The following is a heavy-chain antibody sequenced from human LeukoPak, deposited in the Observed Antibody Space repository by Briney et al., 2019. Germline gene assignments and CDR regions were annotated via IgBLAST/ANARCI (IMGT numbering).Heavy chain of an antibody. CDR3: AREYYYDSSGYYALFDY. CDR2: ISGSGGST. J-gene: IGHJ4*02. V-gene: IGHV3-23*01. D-gene: IGHD3-22*01. Sequence: GGSLRLSCAASGFTFSNYAMSWVRQAPGMGLEWVSAISGSGGSTYYADSVKGRFTISRDNSKNTLYLQMNSLRAEDTAVYYCAREYYYDSSGYYALFDYWGQGTLVTVSS. CDR1: GFTFSNYA.